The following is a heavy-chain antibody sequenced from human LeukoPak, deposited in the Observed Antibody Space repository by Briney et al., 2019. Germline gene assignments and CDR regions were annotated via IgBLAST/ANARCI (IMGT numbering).Heavy chain of an antibody. V-gene: IGHV3-23*01. J-gene: IGHJ5*02. CDR3: ARDRDYDFWSGYPWFDP. CDR2: ISGSGGST. Sequence: GGSLRLSCAASGFTFSSYAMSWVRQAPGKGLEWVSAISGSGGSTYYADSVKGRFTISRDNSKNTLYLQMNSLRAEDTAVYYCARDRDYDFWSGYPWFDPWGQGTLVTVSS. CDR1: GFTFSSYA. D-gene: IGHD3-3*01.